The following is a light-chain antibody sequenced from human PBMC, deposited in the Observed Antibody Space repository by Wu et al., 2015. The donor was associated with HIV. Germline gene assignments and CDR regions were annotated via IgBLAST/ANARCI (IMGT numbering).Light chain of an antibody. V-gene: IGKV3-11*01. CDR1: QSVSVF. CDR2: DAS. J-gene: IGKJ4*01. CDR3: QQRANWPPLT. Sequence: EIVLTQSPATLSLSPGERATLSCRASQSVSVFLAWYQQKPGQVPRLLIYDASNRAAGIPARFSGSGSGTDFTLTISSLEPEDFAVYFCQQRANWPPLTFGGGTKVEIK.